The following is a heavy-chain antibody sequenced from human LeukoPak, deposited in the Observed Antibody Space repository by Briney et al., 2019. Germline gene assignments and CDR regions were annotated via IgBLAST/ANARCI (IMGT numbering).Heavy chain of an antibody. CDR3: ARLTGTYYYYYMDV. D-gene: IGHD1-7*01. CDR2: AHYSGST. Sequence: PLETLSLTCTVSGGSISSSCCSWGWIRQPPGKGLEWIGSAHYSGSTYYNPSLKSRVTISADTSKNQFSLKLSSVTAADTAVYYCARLTGTYYYYYMDVWGKGTTVTVPS. CDR1: GGSISSSCCS. V-gene: IGHV4-39*07. J-gene: IGHJ6*03.